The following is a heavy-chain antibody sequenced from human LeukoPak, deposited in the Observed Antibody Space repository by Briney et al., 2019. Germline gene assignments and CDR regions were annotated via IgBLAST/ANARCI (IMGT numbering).Heavy chain of an antibody. CDR1: GYTFTSYG. D-gene: IGHD2-15*01. V-gene: IGHV1-18*01. J-gene: IGHJ5*02. Sequence: ASVKVSCTASGYTFTSYGISWVRQAPGQGLEWMGWISAYNGNTNYAQKIQGGVTMTTDTSTSTAYMELRSLRSDDTAVYYCAREVVVVATPGWFDPWGQGTLVTVSS. CDR3: AREVVVVATPGWFDP. CDR2: ISAYNGNT.